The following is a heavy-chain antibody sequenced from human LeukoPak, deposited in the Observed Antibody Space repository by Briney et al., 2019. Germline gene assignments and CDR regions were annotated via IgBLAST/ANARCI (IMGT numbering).Heavy chain of an antibody. CDR2: ISSTSAYI. D-gene: IGHD2-8*02. CDR1: GFALKSYS. J-gene: IGHJ5*01. Sequence: GGSLRLSCGGSGFALKSYSLTWVRQAPGKGLEWVSSISSTSAYIHYAGSVKGRFTISRDNVDNVVYLEMNGLRAEDTATYYCARVAVSGPTGWFDSWGQGTLVIVSS. V-gene: IGHV3-21*01. CDR3: ARVAVSGPTGWFDS.